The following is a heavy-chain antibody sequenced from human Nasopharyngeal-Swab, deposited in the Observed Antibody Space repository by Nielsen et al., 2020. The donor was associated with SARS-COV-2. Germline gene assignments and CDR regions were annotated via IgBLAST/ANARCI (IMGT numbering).Heavy chain of an antibody. CDR1: GFDFNNYG. J-gene: IGHJ4*02. CDR3: ARGESGFDPLDC. CDR2: ISYEGSKK. V-gene: IGHV3-33*05. Sequence: GESLKISCAASGFDFNNYGMHWVRQAPGKGLEWVAVISYEGSKKFLTDSVKGRFTISRDNSKNTLYLQMNRLRAEDTAVYYCARGESGFDPLDCWGQGTLVTVSS. D-gene: IGHD3-3*01.